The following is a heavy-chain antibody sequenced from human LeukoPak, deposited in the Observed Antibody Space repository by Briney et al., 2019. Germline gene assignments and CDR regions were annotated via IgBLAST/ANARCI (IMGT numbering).Heavy chain of an antibody. CDR2: ISGSGGST. CDR3: AKDGSPQYYDSSGYPFDY. D-gene: IGHD3-22*01. Sequence: GGSLRLSFAASGFTFSSYAMSWVRQAPGKGLEWVSAISGSGGSTYYADSVKGRFTISRDNSKNTLYLQMNSLRAEDTAVYYRAKDGSPQYYDSSGYPFDYWGQGTLVTVSS. CDR1: GFTFSSYA. J-gene: IGHJ4*02. V-gene: IGHV3-23*01.